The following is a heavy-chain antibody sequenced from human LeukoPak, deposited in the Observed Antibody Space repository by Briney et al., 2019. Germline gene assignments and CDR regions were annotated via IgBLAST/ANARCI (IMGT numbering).Heavy chain of an antibody. V-gene: IGHV1-46*01. Sequence: ASVKVSCKASGYTFTSCYMHWVRQAPGQGLEWMGTINPSGGSTSYAQKFQGRVTMTRDTSTSTVYMELSSLRSEDTAVYYCASPGYSSGYPLDYWGQGTLVTVSS. J-gene: IGHJ4*02. CDR3: ASPGYSSGYPLDY. CDR2: INPSGGST. CDR1: GYTFTSCY. D-gene: IGHD6-19*01.